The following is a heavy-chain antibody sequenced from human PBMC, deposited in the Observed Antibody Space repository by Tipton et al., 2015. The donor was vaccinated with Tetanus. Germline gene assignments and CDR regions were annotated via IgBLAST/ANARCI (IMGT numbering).Heavy chain of an antibody. CDR3: ARANYCDVLTGSLFYFGLNV. V-gene: IGHV4-30-4*01. CDR1: GGSISSGDYY. CDR2: TYYSGST. J-gene: IGHJ6*02. Sequence: TLSLTCTVSGGSISSGDYYWSWLRQPPGKGLEWIGYTYYSGSTYYNPPLKSRITISVHTSKNQFSLNLSSVTAADTAVYYCARANYCDVLTGSLFYFGLNVWGRGTTVTVSS. D-gene: IGHD3-9*01.